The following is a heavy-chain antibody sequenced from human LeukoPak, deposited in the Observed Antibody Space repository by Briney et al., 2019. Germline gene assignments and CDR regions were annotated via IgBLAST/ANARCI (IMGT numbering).Heavy chain of an antibody. D-gene: IGHD2-2*01. CDR2: IYYSGST. CDR3: ARGLRPRPLLPKSVVPAATKHNWFDP. J-gene: IGHJ5*02. CDR1: GGSISSGGYY. V-gene: IGHV4-31*03. Sequence: SETLSLTCTVSGGSISSGGYYWSWIRQHPGKGLEWIGYIYYSGSTYYNPSLKSRVTISVDTSKNQFSLKLSSVTAADTAVYYCARGLRPRPLLPKSVVPAATKHNWFDPWGQGTLVTVSS.